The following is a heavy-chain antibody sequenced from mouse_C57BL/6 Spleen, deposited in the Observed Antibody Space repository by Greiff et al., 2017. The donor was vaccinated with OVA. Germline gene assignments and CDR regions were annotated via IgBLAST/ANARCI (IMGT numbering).Heavy chain of an antibody. CDR1: GYAFTSSW. D-gene: IGHD2-5*01. Sequence: VQLQQSGPELVKPGASVKLSCKASGYAFTSSWMKWVKQRPGKGLEWIGRIYPGDGDTNYNGKFKGKATLTVDTSSSPAYMQLSSLTSEDSAVYFCAGAYYSKWVAYWGQGTLVTVSA. V-gene: IGHV1-82*01. CDR2: IYPGDGDT. J-gene: IGHJ3*01. CDR3: AGAYYSKWVAY.